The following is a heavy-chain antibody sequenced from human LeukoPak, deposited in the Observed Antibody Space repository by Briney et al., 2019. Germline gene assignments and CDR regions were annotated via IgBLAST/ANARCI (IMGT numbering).Heavy chain of an antibody. J-gene: IGHJ5*02. Sequence: SETLSLTCTVSGYSISSGYYWGWIRQPPGKGLEWIGSIYYSGSTYYNPSLKSRVTISVDTSKNQFSLKLSSVTAADTAVYYCARESGDYAFPCPWGQGTLVTVSS. CDR2: IYYSGST. CDR1: GYSISSGYY. V-gene: IGHV4-38-2*02. D-gene: IGHD4-17*01. CDR3: ARESGDYAFPCP.